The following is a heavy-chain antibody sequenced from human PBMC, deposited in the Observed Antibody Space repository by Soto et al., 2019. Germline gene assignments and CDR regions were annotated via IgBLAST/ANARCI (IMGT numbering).Heavy chain of an antibody. J-gene: IGHJ5*01. CDR3: ARVRQGCSSNNCYFDP. V-gene: IGHV4-4*02. CDR2: VHISGHS. CDR1: GGSVRAPDW. D-gene: IGHD1-1*01. Sequence: QVHLQESGPGLVAPSGTLSLTCTLSGGSVRAPDWWNWVRQSPDKGLEWIAEVHISGHSNYKPSLRSRLDVSIDSSKNQFYLNVNAVTAADTAMYYCARVRQGCSSNNCYFDPWGQGTQVTISS.